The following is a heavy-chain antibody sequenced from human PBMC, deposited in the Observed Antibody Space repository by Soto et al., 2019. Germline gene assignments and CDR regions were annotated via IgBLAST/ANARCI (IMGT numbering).Heavy chain of an antibody. CDR2: ISAYNCNT. CDR1: GYTFTSYG. V-gene: IGHV1-18*01. J-gene: IGHJ4*02. Sequence: QVQLVQSGAEVKKPGASVKVSCKASGYTFTSYGISWVRQAPGQGLEWMGWISAYNCNTNYAQKLQGRVPMTTDTSTSTAYMELSSLTSDDTAVYYCAREYYYDPLVPERCFDYWGQGTLVTVSS. CDR3: AREYYYDPLVPERCFDY. D-gene: IGHD3-22*01.